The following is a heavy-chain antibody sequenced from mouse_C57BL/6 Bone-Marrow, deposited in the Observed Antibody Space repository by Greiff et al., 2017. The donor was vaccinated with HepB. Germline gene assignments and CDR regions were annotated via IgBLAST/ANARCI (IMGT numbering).Heavy chain of an antibody. CDR2: IYPRSGNT. CDR1: GYTFTSYG. Sequence: VRLQQSGAELARPGASVKLSCKASGYTFTSYGISWVKQRTGQGLEWIGEIYPRSGNTYYNEKFKGKATLTADKSSSTAYMELRSLTSEDSAVYFCARGGPYYSNAWFAYWGQGTLVTVSA. CDR3: ARGGPYYSNAWFAY. J-gene: IGHJ3*01. D-gene: IGHD2-5*01. V-gene: IGHV1-81*01.